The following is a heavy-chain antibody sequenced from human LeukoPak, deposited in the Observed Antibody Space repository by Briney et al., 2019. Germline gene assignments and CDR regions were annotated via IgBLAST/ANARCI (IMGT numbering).Heavy chain of an antibody. D-gene: IGHD6-6*01. V-gene: IGHV4-34*01. CDR1: GGSFSGFY. CDR2: INHSGTT. CDR3: TRQYSSSYYSDY. Sequence: SQTLSLTCAVSGGSFSGFYWSWIRQPPGGGLEWIADINHSGTTNYNPSLKSRVTISVDTSKNQFSLNLKSMTAADTAVYYCTRQYSSSYYSDYWGQGTLVTVSS. J-gene: IGHJ4*02.